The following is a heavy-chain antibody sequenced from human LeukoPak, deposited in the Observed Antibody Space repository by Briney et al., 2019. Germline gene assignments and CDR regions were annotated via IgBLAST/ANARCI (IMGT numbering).Heavy chain of an antibody. CDR1: GFTFEDYA. J-gene: IGHJ4*02. V-gene: IGHV3-9*03. CDR3: AKGPGGSAAMSFFDY. D-gene: IGHD2-2*01. Sequence: SGRSLRLSCAASGFTFEDYAMHWVRQAPGKGLEWVSGISWNSGSIGYADSVKGRFTIPRDNAKNSLYLQMNSLRAEDMALYYCAKGPGGSAAMSFFDYWGQGTLVTVSS. CDR2: ISWNSGSI.